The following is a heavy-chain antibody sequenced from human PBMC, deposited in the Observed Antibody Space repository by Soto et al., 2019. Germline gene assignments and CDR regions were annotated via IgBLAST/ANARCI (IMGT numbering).Heavy chain of an antibody. CDR3: ARGVTFGGVIAPRFDP. V-gene: IGHV4-31*03. D-gene: IGHD3-16*02. Sequence: SETLSLTCTVSGDSISSGDYYWSWIRQHPGKGLEWIGYIHYSEMTYYSPSLSSRLTISLDTSKNQFSLKLRSVTAADTAVYYCARGVTFGGVIAPRFDPWGQGTLVTVSS. J-gene: IGHJ5*02. CDR1: GDSISSGDYY. CDR2: IHYSEMT.